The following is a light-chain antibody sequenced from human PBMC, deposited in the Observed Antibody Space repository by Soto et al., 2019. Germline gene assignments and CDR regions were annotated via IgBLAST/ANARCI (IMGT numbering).Light chain of an antibody. CDR1: SSDVGSYTF. Sequence: QSALTQPASVSGSPGQSITISCTGSSSDVGSYTFVSWYQHHPDKAPKLMIYEATKRPSGVSHRFSGSKSGNTASLTISGLQAEDEGEYYCCSYAGSMTWVFDGGTKLTVL. CDR3: CSYAGSMTWV. J-gene: IGLJ3*02. V-gene: IGLV2-23*01. CDR2: EAT.